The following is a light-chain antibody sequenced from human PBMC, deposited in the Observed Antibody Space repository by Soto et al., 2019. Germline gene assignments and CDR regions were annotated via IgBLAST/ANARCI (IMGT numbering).Light chain of an antibody. CDR2: NVR. J-gene: IGLJ2*01. Sequence: QSALTQPASVSGSPGQSITISCTGTNSDVGAYDYVSWYQQFPGRAPKLIIYNVRDRPSGVSYRFSGSKSANTATLAISGLQAEDEADYYCSSSTTRNSLLFGGGTKLTVL. V-gene: IGLV2-14*03. CDR3: SSSTTRNSLL. CDR1: NSDVGAYDY.